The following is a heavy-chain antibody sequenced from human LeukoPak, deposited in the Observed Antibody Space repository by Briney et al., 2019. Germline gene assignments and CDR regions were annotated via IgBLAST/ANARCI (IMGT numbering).Heavy chain of an antibody. D-gene: IGHD2-2*01. J-gene: IGHJ3*01. CDR3: ASTATCSF. Sequence: PGGSLRLSCAASGFTFSNYWMTWVRQAPGKGLEWVANIKQGGSEKNYVDSVKGRFTISRDNAQNPLYLQMNSLRAEDTAVYYCASTATCSFWGQGTMVTVSS. V-gene: IGHV3-7*01. CDR1: GFTFSNYW. CDR2: IKQGGSEK.